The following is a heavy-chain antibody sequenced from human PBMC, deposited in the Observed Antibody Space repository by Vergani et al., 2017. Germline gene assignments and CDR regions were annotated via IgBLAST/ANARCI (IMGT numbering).Heavy chain of an antibody. V-gene: IGHV4-59*11. J-gene: IGHJ3*02. CDR1: GGSFSSHY. CDR2: IYYSGST. D-gene: IGHD3-10*01. Sequence: QVQLQQWGAGLLKPSETLSLTCAVYGGSFSSHYWSWIRQPPGKGLEWIGYIYYSGSTNYNPSLKSRVTISVDTSKNQFSLKLSSVTAADTAVYYCAREFRGDYGSGAFDIWGQGTMVTVSS. CDR3: AREFRGDYGSGAFDI.